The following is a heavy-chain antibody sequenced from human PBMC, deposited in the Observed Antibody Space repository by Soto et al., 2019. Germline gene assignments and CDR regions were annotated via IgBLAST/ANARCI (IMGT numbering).Heavy chain of an antibody. CDR2: ISADNGNG. V-gene: IGHV1-18*01. D-gene: IGHD2-21*01. Sequence: QVQLVQSGAEVKKFGASVKVSCKASGYTFVSHGISWVRQAPGQVFEWMGWISADNGNGNYAERFQDRVTMTMETSTSTVYMELRNLTYDDTAIYYCVRDAWPQSPGDVWGQGTLVTVSS. CDR1: GYTFVSHG. J-gene: IGHJ4*02. CDR3: VRDAWPQSPGDV.